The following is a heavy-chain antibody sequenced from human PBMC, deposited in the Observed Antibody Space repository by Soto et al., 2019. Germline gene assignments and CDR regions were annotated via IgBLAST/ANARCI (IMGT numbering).Heavy chain of an antibody. J-gene: IGHJ4*02. CDR3: ARVRVRFLEWLGSEG. CDR2: IIPIFGTT. V-gene: IGHV1-69*12. Sequence: QVQLVQCGAEVKKPGSSVKVSCKASGGTFSSYAFSWVRQAPGQGLEWMGGIIPIFGTTNYAQKFQGRVTITADESTSTAYMELSSLRSEDAAVYYCARVRVRFLEWLGSEGWGQGTLVTVSS. D-gene: IGHD3-3*01. CDR1: GGTFSSYA.